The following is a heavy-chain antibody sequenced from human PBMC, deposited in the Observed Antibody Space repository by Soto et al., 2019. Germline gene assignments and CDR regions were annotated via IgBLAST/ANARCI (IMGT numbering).Heavy chain of an antibody. CDR3: AQDRTWSSNYYAYYYYDAMDV. CDR1: GFTFRSYG. D-gene: IGHD3-16*01. CDR2: ISYDGSNK. J-gene: IGHJ6*02. V-gene: IGHV3-30*18. Sequence: QVQLVESGGGVVQPGRSLRLSCAASGFTFRSYGMYWVRQAPGKGLEWLALISYDGSNKYFGESVKGRFPISRDNSKITLYLQMNSLGAEDTAVYYCAQDRTWSSNYYAYYYYDAMDVWGQGTTVTVSS.